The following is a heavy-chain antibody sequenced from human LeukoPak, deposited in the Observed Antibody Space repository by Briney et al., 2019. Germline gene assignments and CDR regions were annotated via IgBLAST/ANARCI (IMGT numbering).Heavy chain of an antibody. V-gene: IGHV1-18*01. CDR2: ISAYNGNT. Sequence: GASVKVSCKASGYTFTSYGISWVRQAPGQGLEWMGWISAYNGNTNYAQKLQGGVTMTTDTSTSTAYMELRSLRSDDTAVYYCARVMAHYYGSGSSFDYWGQGTLVTVSS. D-gene: IGHD3-10*01. J-gene: IGHJ4*02. CDR3: ARVMAHYYGSGSSFDY. CDR1: GYTFTSYG.